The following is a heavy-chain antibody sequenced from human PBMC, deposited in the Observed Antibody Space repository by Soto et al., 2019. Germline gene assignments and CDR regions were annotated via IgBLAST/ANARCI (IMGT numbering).Heavy chain of an antibody. D-gene: IGHD2-15*01. J-gene: IGHJ6*03. V-gene: IGHV3-23*01. Sequence: EVQLLESGGGLVQPGGSLRLSCAASGFTFSSYAMSWVRQAPGKGLEWVSAISGSGGSTYYADSVKGRFTISRDNSKNTLDLQRNSLRAEDTAVYYCAKAGGEYCRGGSCYGYYYMDVWGKGTTVTVSS. CDR3: AKAGGEYCRGGSCYGYYYMDV. CDR1: GFTFSSYA. CDR2: ISGSGGST.